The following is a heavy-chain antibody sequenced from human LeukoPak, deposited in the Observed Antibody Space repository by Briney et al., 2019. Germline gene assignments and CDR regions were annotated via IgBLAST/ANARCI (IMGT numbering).Heavy chain of an antibody. Sequence: GGSLRLSCAVSRFTFKSHAMTWVRQAPGKGLEWVSAISGSGASTYYPDSVNGRFTISRDNSKNMLYMQMNSLRAEDTAKYYCARRRPWEWGDFDVWGQGTLVTVSS. CDR3: ARRRPWEWGDFDV. V-gene: IGHV3-23*01. D-gene: IGHD1-26*01. CDR1: RFTFKSHA. J-gene: IGHJ3*01. CDR2: ISGSGAST.